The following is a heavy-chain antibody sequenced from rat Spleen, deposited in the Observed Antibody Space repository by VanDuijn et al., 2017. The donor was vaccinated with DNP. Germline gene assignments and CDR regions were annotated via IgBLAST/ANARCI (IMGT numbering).Heavy chain of an antibody. D-gene: IGHD1-2*01. V-gene: IGHV2S12*01. CDR1: GFTFSDYY. CDR2: IWGGGST. Sequence: VQLVESGGGLVQPGRSLKLSCTASGFTFSDYYMAWVRQPPGKGLEWIAAIWGGGSTDYNSSLKSRLSISRDTSKSQVLLKMNSPQTEDTAMYFCARWHLYLSYFDYWGQGVMVTVSS. J-gene: IGHJ2*01. CDR3: ARWHLYLSYFDY.